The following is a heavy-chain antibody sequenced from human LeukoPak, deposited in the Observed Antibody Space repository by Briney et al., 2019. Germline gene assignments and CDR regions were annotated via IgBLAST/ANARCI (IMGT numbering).Heavy chain of an antibody. D-gene: IGHD6-13*01. J-gene: IGHJ5*02. Sequence: SETLSLTCTVSGASISSYYWSWIRQPPGKGLELIGYIYYSESTYYNPSLKSRVTISVDTSKNQFSLKLSSVTAADTAVYYCARGGIAAAGTGWFDPWGQGTLVTVSS. CDR1: GASISSYY. CDR3: ARGGIAAAGTGWFDP. V-gene: IGHV4-59*12. CDR2: IYYSEST.